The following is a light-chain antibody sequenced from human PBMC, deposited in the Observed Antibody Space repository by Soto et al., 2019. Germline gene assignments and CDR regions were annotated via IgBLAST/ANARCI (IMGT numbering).Light chain of an antibody. CDR3: SSYAGSNHVV. V-gene: IGLV2-8*01. Sequence: QSALTQPPSASGSPGQSVTISCTGTSSDVGGYNYVSWYQQHPGKAPKLMIYEVSKRPSGVPDRFSGSKSGNTASLTVSGFQAEDEADYYCSSYAGSNHVVFGGGTKLTVL. CDR1: SSDVGGYNY. J-gene: IGLJ2*01. CDR2: EVS.